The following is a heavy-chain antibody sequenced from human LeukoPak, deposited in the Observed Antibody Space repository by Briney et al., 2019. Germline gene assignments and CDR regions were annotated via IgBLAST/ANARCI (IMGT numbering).Heavy chain of an antibody. V-gene: IGHV4-59*08. J-gene: IGHJ4*02. CDR3: ARHGFYISSSYFDY. Sequence: SETLSLTCSVFDASIRSYFWSWIRQAPGKGLEWIGYIYYSGTTNYNPSLKSRVTISVDTSKDQFSLNLSSVTAADTAVYYCARHGFYISSSYFDYWGKGMLVTVSS. D-gene: IGHD6-6*01. CDR1: DASIRSYF. CDR2: IYYSGTT.